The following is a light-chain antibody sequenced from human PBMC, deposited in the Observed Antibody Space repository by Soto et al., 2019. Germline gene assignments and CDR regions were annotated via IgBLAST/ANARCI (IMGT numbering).Light chain of an antibody. Sequence: QSALTQPASVSGSLGQSITLSCTGSGGDIGAYNYDSWYQQHPGKAPKLIVYGVTHRPSGVSSRFSASKSAYTASLTISALQAEDEADYYCSSFTTTYFDVFGPGTKLTVL. V-gene: IGLV2-14*01. J-gene: IGLJ1*01. CDR3: SSFTTTYFDV. CDR2: GVT. CDR1: GGDIGAYNY.